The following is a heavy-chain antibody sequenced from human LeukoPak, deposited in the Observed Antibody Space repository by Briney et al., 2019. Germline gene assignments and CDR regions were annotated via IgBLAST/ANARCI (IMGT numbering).Heavy chain of an antibody. V-gene: IGHV3-11*01. Sequence: GGSLRLCCAASGFTFSDYYMSWIRQAPGKGLEWVSYISSSGSTIYYADSVKGRFTISRDNAKNSLYLQMNSLRAEDTAVYYCARDWQYGSGGYYNGLDYWGQGTLVTVSS. CDR1: GFTFSDYY. J-gene: IGHJ4*02. CDR2: ISSSGSTI. CDR3: ARDWQYGSGGYYNGLDY. D-gene: IGHD3-10*01.